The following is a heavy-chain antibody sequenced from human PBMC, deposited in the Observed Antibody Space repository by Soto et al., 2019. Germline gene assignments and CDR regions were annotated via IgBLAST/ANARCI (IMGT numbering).Heavy chain of an antibody. Sequence: SETLSLTCAVSGGSISSSNWWSWVRQPPGKGLEWIGEIYHSGSTNYNPSLKSRVTISVGKSKNQFSLKLSSVTAADTAVYYCASERRGSYLYYYYYGMDVWGQGTTVTVSS. V-gene: IGHV4-4*02. D-gene: IGHD1-26*01. CDR3: ASERRGSYLYYYYYGMDV. CDR1: GGSISSSNW. CDR2: IYHSGST. J-gene: IGHJ6*02.